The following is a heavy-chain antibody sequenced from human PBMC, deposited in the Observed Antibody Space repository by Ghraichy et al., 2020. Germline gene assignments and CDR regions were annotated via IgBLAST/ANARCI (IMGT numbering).Heavy chain of an antibody. D-gene: IGHD1-26*01. J-gene: IGHJ4*02. V-gene: IGHV5-51*01. Sequence: GESLNISCQASGFTFTSFCIGWVRQMPGKGLEWMGIIYPSDSDATYSPSFEGHVIMSVDKSTNTAYLQWSSLEASDTATYYCARGGYSPYRGYFEYWGQGTPVTVSS. CDR1: GFTFTSFC. CDR3: ARGGYSPYRGYFEY. CDR2: IYPSDSDA.